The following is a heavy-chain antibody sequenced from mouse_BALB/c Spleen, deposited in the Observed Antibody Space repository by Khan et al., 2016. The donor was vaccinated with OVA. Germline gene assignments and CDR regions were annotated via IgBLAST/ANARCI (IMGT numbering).Heavy chain of an antibody. CDR2: VNPNTGGT. CDR3: ARGYDFFAY. Sequence: VQLQQSGPDLVKPGASVKISCKASGYSFTLYYMAWVRQSHGKSLEWIGRVNPNTGGTDYNQDFKGKAILTVEKSSNTAYMEFRSLTSEDSAVYYCARGYDFFAYWGQGTLVTVSA. J-gene: IGHJ3*01. V-gene: IGHV1-18*01. D-gene: IGHD2-14*01. CDR1: GYSFTLYY.